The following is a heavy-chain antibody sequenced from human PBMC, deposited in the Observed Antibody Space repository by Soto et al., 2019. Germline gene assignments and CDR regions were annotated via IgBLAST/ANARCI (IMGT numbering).Heavy chain of an antibody. V-gene: IGHV3-23*01. CDR2: VSDSGRRT. Sequence: PGGSLRLSCAASGFTFSSYAMNWVRQAPGKGSEWVAVVSDSGRRTDCAESVKGRFTISRDSSKNTVYLEMNTLRAEDTAVYYCAKDRVAGAIADRFDSWGQGTLVTVSS. D-gene: IGHD1-26*01. J-gene: IGHJ5*01. CDR1: GFTFSSYA. CDR3: AKDRVAGAIADRFDS.